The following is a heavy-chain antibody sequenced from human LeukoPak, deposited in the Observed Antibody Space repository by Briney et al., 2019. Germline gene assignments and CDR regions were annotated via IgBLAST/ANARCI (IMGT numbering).Heavy chain of an antibody. CDR3: ARLVPKYAMVRGVIPYYYYYMDV. CDR1: GGSFSGYY. V-gene: IGHV4-34*01. J-gene: IGHJ6*03. D-gene: IGHD3-10*01. CDR2: INHSGST. Sequence: KSSETLSLTCAVYGGSFSGYYWSWIRQPPGKGLEWIGEINHSGSTNYNPSLKSRVTISVDTSKNQFSLKLSSVTAADTAVYYCARLVPKYAMVRGVIPYYYYYMDVWGKGTTVTISS.